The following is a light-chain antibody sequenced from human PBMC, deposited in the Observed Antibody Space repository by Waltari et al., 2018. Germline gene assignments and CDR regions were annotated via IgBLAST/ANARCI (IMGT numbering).Light chain of an antibody. J-gene: IGKJ4*01. V-gene: IGKV2-28*01. Sequence: EIVMTQSPLSLPVTPGEPASISCRSSQSLLHTDGYNYLDWYLQKAGQSPQRLIYLASHRASGVPDRFSGSGSGTDFTLKISRVEAEDVGVYYCMQAVQGLSFGGGTKVET. CDR2: LAS. CDR3: MQAVQGLS. CDR1: QSLLHTDGYNY.